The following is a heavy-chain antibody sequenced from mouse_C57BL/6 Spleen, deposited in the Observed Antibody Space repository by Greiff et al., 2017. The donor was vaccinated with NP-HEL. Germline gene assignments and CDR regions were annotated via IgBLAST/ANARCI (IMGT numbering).Heavy chain of an antibody. D-gene: IGHD2-14*01. CDR3: ARGVPLDY. J-gene: IGHJ2*01. Sequence: EVKLQESGPELVKPGASVKISCKASGYTFTDYYMNWVKQSHGKSLEWIGDINPNNGGTSYNQKFKGKATLTVDKSSSTAYMELRSLTSEDSAVYYCARGVPLDYWGQGTTLTVSS. CDR1: GYTFTDYY. CDR2: INPNNGGT. V-gene: IGHV1-26*01.